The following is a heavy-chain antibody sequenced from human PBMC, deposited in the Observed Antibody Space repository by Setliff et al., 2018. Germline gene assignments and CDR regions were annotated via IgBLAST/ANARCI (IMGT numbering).Heavy chain of an antibody. V-gene: IGHV3-64*01. CDR2: ISSNGGST. J-gene: IGHJ5*02. Sequence: GESLKISCAASGFTFSSYAMHWVRQAPGKGLEYVSAISSNGGSTYYANSVKGRFTISRDNSKNTLYLQMGSLRAEDMAVYYCARSRTGEYSSGWLNWFDPWGQGTLVTVSS. CDR1: GFTFSSYA. D-gene: IGHD6-19*01. CDR3: ARSRTGEYSSGWLNWFDP.